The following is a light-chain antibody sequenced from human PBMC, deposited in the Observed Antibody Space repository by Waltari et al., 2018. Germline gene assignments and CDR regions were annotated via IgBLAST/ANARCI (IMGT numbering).Light chain of an antibody. Sequence: SYELTQPPSVSVSPGQPARIPCFADALYTQSGYWYQQKPGQAPVVVIYKDSERPSGIPERFSGSSSGATVTLTISGVQAEDEADYYCQSADSSGTYVVFGGGTKLTVL. CDR2: KDS. V-gene: IGLV3-25*03. J-gene: IGLJ2*01. CDR1: ALYTQS. CDR3: QSADSSGTYVV.